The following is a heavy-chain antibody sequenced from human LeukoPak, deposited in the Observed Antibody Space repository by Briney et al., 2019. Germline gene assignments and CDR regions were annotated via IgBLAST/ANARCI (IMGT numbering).Heavy chain of an antibody. CDR2: ISGSGGST. CDR3: ATHIPLEWLLGPFDY. V-gene: IGHV3-23*01. Sequence: GGSLRLSCAASGFTFSSYAMSWVRQAPEEGLEWVSAISGSGGSTYYADSVKGRFTISSDNSKNTLYLQMNSLRAEDTAVYYCATHIPLEWLLGPFDYWGQGTLVTVSS. D-gene: IGHD3-3*01. J-gene: IGHJ4*02. CDR1: GFTFSSYA.